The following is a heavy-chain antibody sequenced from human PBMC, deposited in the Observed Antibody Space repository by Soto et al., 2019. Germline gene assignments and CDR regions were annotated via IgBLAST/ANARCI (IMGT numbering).Heavy chain of an antibody. CDR3: ASIPDCSSTSCDWVFDY. V-gene: IGHV5-51*01. CDR1: AGSFTGYC. J-gene: IGHJ4*02. D-gene: IGHD2-2*01. CDR2: IYLGDSDT. Sequence: GPALQISGEVSAGSFTGYCGRWVSQKTGKRLEWIEIIYLGDSDTRYSPSFQGQVTISADKSISTAYLQWSSLKASDTAMYYCASIPDCSSTSCDWVFDYWGQGTLVTVSS.